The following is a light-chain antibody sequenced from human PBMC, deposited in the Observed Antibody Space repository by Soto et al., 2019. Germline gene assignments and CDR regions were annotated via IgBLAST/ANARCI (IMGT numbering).Light chain of an antibody. CDR1: SSDIGGNA. V-gene: IGLV1-44*01. J-gene: IGLJ1*01. CDR3: ATWDDSRSSYV. CDR2: NTS. Sequence: QSVLTQPPSATGTPGQGVTISCSGGSSDIGGNAINWYQHLPGTAPKLLVYNTSQRPSGVPDRFSGSKSGASASLAISGLESEDEADYYCATWDDSRSSYVFGTGTKVTV.